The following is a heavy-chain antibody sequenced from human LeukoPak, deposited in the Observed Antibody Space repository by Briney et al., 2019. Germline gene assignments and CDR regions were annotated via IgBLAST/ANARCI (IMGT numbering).Heavy chain of an antibody. CDR3: ANNYYDVSGYYHYEH. V-gene: IGHV3-23*01. Sequence: QPGGSLRLSCAASGFIFTSYAMSWVRQVPGKGLEWVSGISGGGGSTFYADSVKGRFTNSRDSSKNTLYLQMNSLRAEDTALYYCANNYYDVSGYYHYEHWSQGTLVTVSS. J-gene: IGHJ4*02. CDR2: ISGGGGST. CDR1: GFIFTSYA. D-gene: IGHD3-22*01.